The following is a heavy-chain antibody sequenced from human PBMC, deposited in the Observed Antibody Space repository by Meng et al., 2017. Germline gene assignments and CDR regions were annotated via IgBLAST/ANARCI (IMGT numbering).Heavy chain of an antibody. CDR3: ARGSSSWITNWFDP. D-gene: IGHD6-13*01. J-gene: IGHJ5*02. Sequence: QGQLLQAGAEVKKSGASVKVSCKASGYTFTSYDINWVRQATGQGLEWMGWMNPNSGNTGYAQKFQGRVTMTRNTSISTAYMELSSLRSEDTAVYYCARGSSSWITNWFDPWGQGTLVTVSS. CDR2: MNPNSGNT. CDR1: GYTFTSYD. V-gene: IGHV1-8*01.